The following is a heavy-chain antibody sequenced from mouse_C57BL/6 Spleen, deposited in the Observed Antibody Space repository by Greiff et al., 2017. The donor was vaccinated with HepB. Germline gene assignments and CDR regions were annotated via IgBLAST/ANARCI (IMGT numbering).Heavy chain of an antibody. Sequence: EVKLVESGGGLVKPGGSLKLSCAASGFTFSSYTMSWVRQTPEKRLEWVATISGGGGNTYYPDSVKGRFTISRDNAKNTLYLQMSSLRSEDTALYYCATSYSSWFAYWGQGTLVTVSA. V-gene: IGHV5-9*01. D-gene: IGHD2-12*01. J-gene: IGHJ3*01. CDR2: ISGGGGNT. CDR3: ATSYSSWFAY. CDR1: GFTFSSYT.